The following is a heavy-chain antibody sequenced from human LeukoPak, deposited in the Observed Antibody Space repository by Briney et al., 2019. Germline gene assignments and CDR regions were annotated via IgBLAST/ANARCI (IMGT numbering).Heavy chain of an antibody. V-gene: IGHV3-23*01. CDR1: GFTLDTYA. CDR2: ISGSDGNT. Sequence: GGSLRLSCAASGFTLDTYAMSWVRQAPGKGLEWVSSISGSDGNTSYAASVKGRFTISRGNSRDLLFLQMNSLGAGDTAVYYCARGLWLSLNYFDYWGQGTLVTVSS. CDR3: ARGLWLSLNYFDY. D-gene: IGHD3-16*01. J-gene: IGHJ4*02.